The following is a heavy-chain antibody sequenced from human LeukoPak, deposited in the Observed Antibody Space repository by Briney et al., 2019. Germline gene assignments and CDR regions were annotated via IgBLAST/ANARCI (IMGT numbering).Heavy chain of an antibody. J-gene: IGHJ4*02. CDR2: ISSSSSYI. CDR1: GFTFSSYS. CDR3: ARDPPPPKYYDFWSGYYLFDY. D-gene: IGHD3-3*01. Sequence: GGSLRLSCAASGFTFSSYSMNWVRQAPGKGQEGVSSISSSSSYIYYADSVKGRFTISTDNAKNSLCLQMNSLRAEDTAVYYCARDPPPPKYYDFWSGYYLFDYWGQRTLVTVSS. V-gene: IGHV3-21*01.